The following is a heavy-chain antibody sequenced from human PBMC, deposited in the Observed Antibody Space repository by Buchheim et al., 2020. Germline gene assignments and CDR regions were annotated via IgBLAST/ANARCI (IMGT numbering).Heavy chain of an antibody. CDR1: GGSFSDYY. J-gene: IGHJ4*02. V-gene: IGHV4-34*01. Sequence: QVQLQQWGAGLLKPSETLSLTCAVYGGSFSDYYWNWIRQLPEKGLEWIGEIHQRGSTKYKPSLKSRATMSVDAAQKQVYLRVTSVTAADTAVYYCARGPGARRTLDYWGQGTL. D-gene: IGHD1-14*01. CDR3: ARGPGARRTLDY. CDR2: IHQRGST.